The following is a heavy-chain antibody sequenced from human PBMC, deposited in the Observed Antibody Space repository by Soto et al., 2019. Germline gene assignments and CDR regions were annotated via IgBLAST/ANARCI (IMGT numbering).Heavy chain of an antibody. V-gene: IGHV4-39*01. CDR3: ARTRLGYSYGLD. Sequence: QLQLQESGPGLVKPSETLSLTCTVSGGSISTGSSYWGWIRQPPGKGLEWIGTNYYSGNTHYKPSLKSRVTISVDTAKNQFSLNLSSVTAADTAIYYCARTRLGYSYGLDWGQGTLVTVSS. CDR1: GGSISTGSSY. J-gene: IGHJ4*02. CDR2: NYYSGNT. D-gene: IGHD5-18*01.